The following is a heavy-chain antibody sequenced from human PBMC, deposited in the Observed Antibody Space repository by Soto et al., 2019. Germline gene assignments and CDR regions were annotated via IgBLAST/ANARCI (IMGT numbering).Heavy chain of an antibody. D-gene: IGHD5-18*01. V-gene: IGHV4-31*03. CDR2: IYYSGNT. J-gene: IGHJ6*02. CDR1: GGSIRSGGYY. CDR3: ARDRLMATAGTARHYFGLDV. Sequence: SETLSLTCTVSGGSIRSGGYYWSWVRQNPRKGLEWIGDIYYSGNTYYNPSLKSRLTISVDTSKNQFSLNLSSVTAADTAVYYCARDRLMATAGTARHYFGLDVWGQGTTVTV.